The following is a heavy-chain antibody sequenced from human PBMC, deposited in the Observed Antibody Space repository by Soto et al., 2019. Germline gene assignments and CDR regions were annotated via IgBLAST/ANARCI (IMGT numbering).Heavy chain of an antibody. D-gene: IGHD3-22*01. J-gene: IGHJ4*02. CDR1: GFTFSRYW. CDR3: ARDSGGYYEPLFDY. CDR2: INSDGSST. Sequence: EVQLVESGGGLVQPGGSLRLSCAASGFTFSRYWMHWVRQAPGKGLVWVSRINSDGSSTSYADSVKGRFTISRDNAKNTMYLRMNSLRAEATAVYYCARDSGGYYEPLFDYWGQGTLVTVSS. V-gene: IGHV3-74*01.